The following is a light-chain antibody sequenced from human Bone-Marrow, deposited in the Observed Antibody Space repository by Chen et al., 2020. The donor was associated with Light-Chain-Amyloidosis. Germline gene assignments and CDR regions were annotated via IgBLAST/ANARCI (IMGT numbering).Light chain of an antibody. CDR3: QVWDRSSDRPV. CDR2: DDS. J-gene: IGLJ3*02. V-gene: IGLV3-21*02. CDR1: NIGSTS. Sequence: SYVLTHPSSVSVAPGQTATIACGGNNIGSTSVTWYQQTPGQAPLLVVYDDSDRPSGIPERLSGSNSGNTATLTISRVEAGDEADYYCQVWDRSSDRPVFGGGTKLTVL.